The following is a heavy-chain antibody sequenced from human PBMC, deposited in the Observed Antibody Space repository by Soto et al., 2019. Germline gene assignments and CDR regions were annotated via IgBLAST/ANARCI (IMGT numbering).Heavy chain of an antibody. V-gene: IGHV3-30-3*01. D-gene: IGHD3-3*01. CDR3: ARDPDYDFWGHFDY. CDR1: GFTFSSYA. Sequence: QVQLVESGGGVVQPGRSLRLSCAASGFTFSSYAMHWVRQAPGKGLEWVAVISYDGSNKYYADSVKGRFTISRDNSKKALYLQMNRLRAEDTAVYYCARDPDYDFWGHFDYWGQGPLVTVSS. J-gene: IGHJ4*02. CDR2: ISYDGSNK.